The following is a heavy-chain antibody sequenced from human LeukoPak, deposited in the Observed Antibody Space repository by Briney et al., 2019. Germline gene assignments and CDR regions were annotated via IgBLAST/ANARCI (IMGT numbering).Heavy chain of an antibody. CDR3: AKGVIHYYFDS. J-gene: IGHJ4*02. Sequence: GGSLRLSCAASGFTFSSFGMHWVRQAPGQGLEWVAFILYDGTNKYYADSVKGRFTISRDNSKNTLYLQMNSLRAEETAMYYCAKGVIHYYFDSWGQGTLVTVSS. V-gene: IGHV3-30*02. CDR1: GFTFSSFG. CDR2: ILYDGTNK.